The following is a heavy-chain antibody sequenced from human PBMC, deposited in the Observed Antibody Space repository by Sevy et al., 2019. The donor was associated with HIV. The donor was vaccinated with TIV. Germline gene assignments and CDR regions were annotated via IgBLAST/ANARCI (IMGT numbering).Heavy chain of an antibody. CDR3: ARGPEWELTSFLSH. CDR2: TWSHGGGE. D-gene: IGHD1-26*01. CDR1: TFTLSNYG. V-gene: IGHV3-30*02. Sequence: GGSLRLSCAASTFTLSNYGMHWVRQAPGRGLQWVALTWSHGGGEDYADSVKGRFTISRDNSMNTLYLQMTSLTPDDTAVYYCARGPEWELTSFLSHWGQGTLVTVSS. J-gene: IGHJ4*02.